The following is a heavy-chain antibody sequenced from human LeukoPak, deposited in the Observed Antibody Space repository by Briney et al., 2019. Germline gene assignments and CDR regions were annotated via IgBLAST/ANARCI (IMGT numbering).Heavy chain of an antibody. Sequence: GGSLRLSCAASGFTFSSYAMSWVRQAPGKGLEWVSAISGSGGSTYYADSVKGRFTISRDNSKNTLYLRMNSLRAEDTAVYYCAKDTCSGGSCYSFDYWGQGTLVTVSS. CDR3: AKDTCSGGSCYSFDY. CDR1: GFTFSSYA. CDR2: ISGSGGST. D-gene: IGHD2-15*01. J-gene: IGHJ4*02. V-gene: IGHV3-23*01.